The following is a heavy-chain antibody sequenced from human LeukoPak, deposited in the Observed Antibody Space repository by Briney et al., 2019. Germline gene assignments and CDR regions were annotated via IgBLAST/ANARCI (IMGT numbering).Heavy chain of an antibody. J-gene: IGHJ5*02. CDR2: ISSSSSYI. CDR1: GFTFSSYS. D-gene: IGHD3-9*01. CDR3: ARELVIYPTDWFDP. Sequence: GGSLRLSCAASGFTFSSYSMNWVRQAPGKGLEWVSSISSSSSYIYYADSVKGRLTISRDNAKNSLYLQMNSLRAEDTAVYYCARELVIYPTDWFDPWGQGTLVTVSS. V-gene: IGHV3-21*01.